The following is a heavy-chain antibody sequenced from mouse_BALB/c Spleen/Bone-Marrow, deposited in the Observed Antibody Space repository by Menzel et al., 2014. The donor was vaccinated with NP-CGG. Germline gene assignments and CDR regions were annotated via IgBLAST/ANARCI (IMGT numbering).Heavy chain of an antibody. J-gene: IGHJ2*01. D-gene: IGHD2-14*01. CDR3: ARVIRYESYFDY. CDR1: WFSLTSYG. Sequence: VHLVESGPGLVAPSQSLSITCTVSWFSLTSYGVHWVRQPPGKGLEWLGVIWAGGSTNYNSALMSRLSISKDNSKSQVFLKMNSLQTDDTAMYYCARVIRYESYFDYWGQGTTLTVSS. CDR2: IWAGGST. V-gene: IGHV2-9*02.